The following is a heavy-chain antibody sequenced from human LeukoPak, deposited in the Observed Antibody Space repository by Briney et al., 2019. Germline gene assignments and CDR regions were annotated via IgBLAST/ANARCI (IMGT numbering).Heavy chain of an antibody. CDR1: GGSFSGYY. Sequence: SETLSLTCAVYGGSFSGYYWSWIRQPPGKGLEWIGEINHSGSTNYNPSLKSRVTISVDTSKNQFSLKLTSVTAADTAVYYCARPIVVVPLRAFDIWGQGTMVTVSS. D-gene: IGHD2-21*01. CDR2: INHSGST. CDR3: ARPIVVVPLRAFDI. J-gene: IGHJ3*02. V-gene: IGHV4-34*01.